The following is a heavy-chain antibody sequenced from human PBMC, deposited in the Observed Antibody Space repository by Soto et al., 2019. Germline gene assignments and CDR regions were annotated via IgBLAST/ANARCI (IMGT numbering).Heavy chain of an antibody. Sequence: GVSLRLSCAASGFTFSNAWMNWVRQAPGKGLEWVGRIKSKTDGGTTDYAAPVKGRFTISRDDSKNTLYLQMNSLKTEDTAVYYCTGRYDSSGPQGAFDIWGQGTMVTVSS. CDR2: IKSKTDGGTT. D-gene: IGHD3-22*01. CDR1: GFTFSNAW. J-gene: IGHJ3*02. V-gene: IGHV3-15*07. CDR3: TGRYDSSGPQGAFDI.